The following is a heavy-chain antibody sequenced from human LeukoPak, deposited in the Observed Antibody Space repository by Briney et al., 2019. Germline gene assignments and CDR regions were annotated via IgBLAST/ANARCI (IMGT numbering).Heavy chain of an antibody. J-gene: IGHJ3*02. D-gene: IGHD2-15*01. Sequence: GGSLRLSCAASEFSVGSDYMTWVRQAPGKGLEWVSLIYSGGSTYYADSVKGRFTISRDNSKNTLYLQMNSLRAEDTAVYYCAKDGRYCSGGSCYSFNTITGTTSEDFAFDIWGQGTMVTVSS. CDR3: AKDGRYCSGGSCYSFNTITGTTSEDFAFDI. CDR2: IYSGGST. CDR1: EFSVGSDY. V-gene: IGHV3-66*01.